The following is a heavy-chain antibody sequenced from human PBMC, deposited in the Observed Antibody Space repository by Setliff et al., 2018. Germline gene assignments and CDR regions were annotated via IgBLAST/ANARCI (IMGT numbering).Heavy chain of an antibody. J-gene: IGHJ4*02. Sequence: PGGSLRLSCVASGFTFSRYAMSWIRQSPGKGLEWIGESDHGGNTTIHPSLKSRLTMSVDTSKNQFSLKLTSVTAADTAVYYCRLWSHSYHNDYWGQGTLVTVSS. CDR2: SDHGGNT. V-gene: IGHV4-34*08. D-gene: IGHD3-16*02. CDR1: GFTFSRYA. CDR3: RLWSHSYHNDY.